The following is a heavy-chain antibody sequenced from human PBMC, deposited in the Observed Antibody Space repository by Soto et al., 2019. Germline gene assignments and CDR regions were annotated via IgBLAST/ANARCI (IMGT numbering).Heavy chain of an antibody. CDR2: LYYGGST. CDR1: GGSISSSSYY. CDR3: ARPPTYSSSWFY. V-gene: IGHV4-39*01. Sequence: SETLSLTCTVSGGSISSSSYYWGWNRQSPGKGLERIATLYYGGSTYYNPSLKSRVTVSADASKNQFYLELNSVTAADTAVYYCARPPTYSSSWFYWGQGTLVTVSS. J-gene: IGHJ4*02. D-gene: IGHD6-13*01.